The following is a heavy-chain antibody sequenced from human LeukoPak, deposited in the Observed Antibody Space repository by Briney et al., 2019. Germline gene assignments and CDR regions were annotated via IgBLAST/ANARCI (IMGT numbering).Heavy chain of an antibody. CDR2: INYSAST. J-gene: IGHJ4*02. D-gene: IGHD2-21*01. CDR3: ARGDPNVDY. V-gene: IGHV4-31*01. CDR1: GGSISSGGYY. Sequence: SQTLSLTCTVSGGSISSGGYYWSWIRQHPGKGLEYIGHINYSASTYYNPSLKSPFTISADTSKNQFSLRLTSVTAADTAVYYCARGDPNVDYWGQGTLVTVSS.